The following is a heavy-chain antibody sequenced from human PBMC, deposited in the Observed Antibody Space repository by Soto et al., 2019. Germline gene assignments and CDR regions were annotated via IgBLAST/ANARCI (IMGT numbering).Heavy chain of an antibody. D-gene: IGHD6-19*01. CDR2: IYPGDSDT. J-gene: IGHJ6*02. CDR3: ASSPGIAVAGSSYYYYGMDI. V-gene: IGHV5-51*01. Sequence: GESLKISCKGSGYSFTSYWIGWVRQMPGKGLEWMGIIYPGDSDTRDSPSFQGQVTISADKSISTAYLQWSSLKASDTSMYYCASSPGIAVAGSSYYYYGMDIWGQGTTVTVSS. CDR1: GYSFTSYW.